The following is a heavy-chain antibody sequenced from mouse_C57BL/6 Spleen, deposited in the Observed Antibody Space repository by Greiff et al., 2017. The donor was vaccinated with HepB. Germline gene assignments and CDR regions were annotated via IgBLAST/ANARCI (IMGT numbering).Heavy chain of an antibody. J-gene: IGHJ1*03. V-gene: IGHV1-22*01. D-gene: IGHD1-1*01. CDR3: ARRVTTVVDWYFDV. Sequence: EVKLQQSGPELVKPGASVKMSCKASGYTFTDYNMHWVKQSHGKSLEWIGYINPNNGGTSYNQKFKGKATLTVNKSSSTAYMELRSLTSEDSAVYYCARRVTTVVDWYFDVWGTGTTVTVSS. CDR2: INPNNGGT. CDR1: GYTFTDYN.